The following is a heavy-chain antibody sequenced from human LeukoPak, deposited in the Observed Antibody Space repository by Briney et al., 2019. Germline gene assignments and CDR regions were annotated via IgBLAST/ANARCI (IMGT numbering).Heavy chain of an antibody. V-gene: IGHV3-7*01. J-gene: IGHJ3*01. CDR1: GFTFNSYW. Sequence: GGSLRLSCAASGFTFNSYWMSWVRQAPGKGLEWVANIKQDGSEKYYVDSLKGRFSISRDNARNSLYLQVNGLRAEDTAVYYCAREAVVPDAEAFDVWGQGTMVTVSS. CDR3: AREAVVPDAEAFDV. D-gene: IGHD2-2*01. CDR2: IKQDGSEK.